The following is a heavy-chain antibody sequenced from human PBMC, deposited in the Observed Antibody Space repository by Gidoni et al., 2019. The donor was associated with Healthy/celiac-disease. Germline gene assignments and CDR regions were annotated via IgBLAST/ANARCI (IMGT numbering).Heavy chain of an antibody. D-gene: IGHD6-19*01. CDR1: SVAISSSNW. V-gene: IGHV4-4*03. CDR2: IYHSGRT. Sequence: QVQLQESGPGLVKPPGTLSLPCAVSSVAISSSNWLSWVRQPPGKGLEWIGEIYHSGRTTYNPSLTSRVPISVDKSKIQFSLTLSSVTAADTAVYYCARGGSGWEGNWFDPWGQGTLVTVSS. CDR3: ARGGSGWEGNWFDP. J-gene: IGHJ5*02.